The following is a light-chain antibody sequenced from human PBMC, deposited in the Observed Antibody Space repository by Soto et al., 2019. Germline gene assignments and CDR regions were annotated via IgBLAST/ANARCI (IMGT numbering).Light chain of an antibody. Sequence: QSALTQPASVSGSPGQSITVACTGTNTDVGGYNFVSWYQQHPMKAPKLIIYEVSKRLSGVSARFSGSKSANTASLTISGLQAEDEADYYCSSYTSTNTYVFGTGTKVTVL. CDR3: SSYTSTNTYV. CDR2: EVS. CDR1: NTDVGGYNF. J-gene: IGLJ1*01. V-gene: IGLV2-14*01.